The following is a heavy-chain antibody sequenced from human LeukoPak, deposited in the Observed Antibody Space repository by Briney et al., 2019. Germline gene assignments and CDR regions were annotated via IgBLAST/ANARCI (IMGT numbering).Heavy chain of an antibody. CDR1: GFTFSTYS. J-gene: IGHJ6*02. Sequence: GGSPRLSCAASGFTFSTYSMNWVRQAPGKGLEWVSAISSSSSYIHYADSVKGRFTISRDNAKNSLYLQMNSLRADDTAVYYCARDSSGWYHGMDVWGQGTTVTVSS. V-gene: IGHV3-21*01. CDR2: ISSSSSYI. CDR3: ARDSSGWYHGMDV. D-gene: IGHD6-19*01.